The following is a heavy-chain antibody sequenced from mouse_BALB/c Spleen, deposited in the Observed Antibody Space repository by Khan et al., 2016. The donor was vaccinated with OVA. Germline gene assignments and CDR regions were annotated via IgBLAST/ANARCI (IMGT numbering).Heavy chain of an antibody. V-gene: IGHV2-9*02. CDR1: GYSLTRYG. Sequence: VQLVESGPGLVAPSQSLSITCTVYGYSLTRYGVHWVRQPPGKGLEWLGLIWAGGSTNYNWALMSRLSISIDTSKSLVFLIMNSLQTDDTALYYCARSKYLARYWGQGTTLTVSS. CDR3: ARSKYLARY. J-gene: IGHJ2*01. CDR2: IWAGGST. D-gene: IGHD3-3*01.